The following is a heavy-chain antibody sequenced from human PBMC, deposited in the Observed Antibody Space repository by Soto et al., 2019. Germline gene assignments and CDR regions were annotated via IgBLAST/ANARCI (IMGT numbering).Heavy chain of an antibody. V-gene: IGHV4-31*03. Sequence: LSLTCTVSGGSISSGGYYWSWIRQHPGKGLEWIGYIYYSGGTYYNPSLKSRVTISVDTSKNQFSLKLSSVTAADTAVYYCASAPPHYYDSSGDNWFDPWGQGTLVTVSS. CDR2: IYYSGGT. CDR1: GGSISSGGYY. J-gene: IGHJ5*02. CDR3: ASAPPHYYDSSGDNWFDP. D-gene: IGHD3-22*01.